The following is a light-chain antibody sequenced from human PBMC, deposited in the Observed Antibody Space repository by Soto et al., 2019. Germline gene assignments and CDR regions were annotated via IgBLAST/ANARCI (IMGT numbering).Light chain of an antibody. CDR1: SGHSSYV. CDR2: LNSDGSH. J-gene: IGLJ2*01. CDR3: QTWGTGIVV. V-gene: IGLV4-69*01. Sequence: QPVLTQSPSASASLGASVKLTCTLSSGHSSYVIAWHQQQPRKGPRYLMKLNSDGSHSKGDGIPDRFSGSSSGAERYLTISSLQSEDEADYYCQTWGTGIVVFGGGTKVTVL.